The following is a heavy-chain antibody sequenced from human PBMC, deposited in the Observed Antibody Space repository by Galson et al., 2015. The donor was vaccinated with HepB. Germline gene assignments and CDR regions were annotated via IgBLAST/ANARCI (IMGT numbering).Heavy chain of an antibody. CDR3: ARDPAADGLLYSHWYFDL. Sequence: SLRLSCAASGFTFSSYAMHWVRQAPGKGLEYVSAISSNGGSTYYANSVKGRFTISRDNSRNTLYLQMGSLRAEDMAVYYCARDPAADGLLYSHWYFDLWGRGTLVTVSS. D-gene: IGHD2-21*01. CDR2: ISSNGGST. CDR1: GFTFSSYA. V-gene: IGHV3-64*01. J-gene: IGHJ2*01.